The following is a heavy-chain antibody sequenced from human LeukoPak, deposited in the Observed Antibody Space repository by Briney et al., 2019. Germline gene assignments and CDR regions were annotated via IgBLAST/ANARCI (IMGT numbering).Heavy chain of an antibody. CDR1: GGSITTYY. J-gene: IGHJ3*02. V-gene: IGHV4-59*01. CDR2: IHSRGST. CDR3: ARDETSKGDAFDI. Sequence: SETLSLTCISSGGSITTYYWSWIRLSPGKGLEWIGYIHSRGSTNYNPSLKDRLTISIDTSKNQFSLNPNSVTAADTAVYYCARDETSKGDAFDIWGQGTMVTVSS.